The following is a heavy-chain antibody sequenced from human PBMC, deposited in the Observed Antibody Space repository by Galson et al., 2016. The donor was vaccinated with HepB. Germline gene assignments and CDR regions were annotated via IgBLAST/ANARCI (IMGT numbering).Heavy chain of an antibody. V-gene: IGHV1-18*01. J-gene: IGHJ4*02. D-gene: IGHD1-14*01. CDR1: GYTFTNNG. Sequence: SVKVSCKASGYTFTNNGISWVRQAPGQGLEWMGWISGYNGNTNYAQKLQGRVTMTTHTSTSTAYMELRSLRSDDTAVYYCARDDGGTVTPEYWGQGTLVTVSS. CDR2: ISGYNGNT. CDR3: ARDDGGTVTPEY.